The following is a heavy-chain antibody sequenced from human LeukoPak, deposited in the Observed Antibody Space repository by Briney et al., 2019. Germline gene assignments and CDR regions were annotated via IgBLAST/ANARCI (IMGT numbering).Heavy chain of an antibody. CDR1: GYTFTGYY. Sequence: GASVKVSCKASGYTFTGYYMHWVRRAPGQGLEWMGWINPNSGGTNYAQKFQGRVTMTRDTSISTAYMELSRLRSDDTAVYYCAREAYYYDSSGYPNAPDDAFDIWGQGTMVTVSS. CDR3: AREAYYYDSSGYPNAPDDAFDI. V-gene: IGHV1-2*02. CDR2: INPNSGGT. D-gene: IGHD3-22*01. J-gene: IGHJ3*02.